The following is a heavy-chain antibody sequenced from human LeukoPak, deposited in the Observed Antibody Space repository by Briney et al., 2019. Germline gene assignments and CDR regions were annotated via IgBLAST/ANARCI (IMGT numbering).Heavy chain of an antibody. D-gene: IGHD4-23*01. CDR1: GGSISSYY. J-gene: IGHJ4*02. Sequence: SETLSLTCTVSGGSISSYYWSWIRQPPGKGLEWIGYIYYSGSTNYKPSLKSRVTISVDTSKNQFSLELSSVTAADTAVYYCASSLYGGNSGFEFDYWGQGTLVTVSS. CDR3: ASSLYGGNSGFEFDY. CDR2: IYYSGST. V-gene: IGHV4-59*01.